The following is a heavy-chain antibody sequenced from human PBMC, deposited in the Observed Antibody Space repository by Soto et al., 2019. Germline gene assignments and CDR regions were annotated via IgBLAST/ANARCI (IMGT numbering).Heavy chain of an antibody. V-gene: IGHV4-39*01. CDR3: ARLVYGDFAFDI. CDR2: IYYSGST. CDR1: GGSIGSSSYY. J-gene: IGHJ3*02. Sequence: SETLSLTCTVSGGSIGSSSYYWGWIRQPPGKGLEWIGSIYYSGSTYYNPSLKSRVTISVDTSKNQFSLKLSSVTAADTAVYYCARLVYGDFAFDIWGQGTMVTVSS. D-gene: IGHD4-17*01.